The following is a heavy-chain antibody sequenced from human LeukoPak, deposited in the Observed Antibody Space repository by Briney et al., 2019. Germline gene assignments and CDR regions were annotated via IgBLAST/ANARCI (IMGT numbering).Heavy chain of an antibody. CDR3: AKDKARGGSYYASYFDY. J-gene: IGHJ4*02. D-gene: IGHD1-26*01. Sequence: PGGSLRLSCAASGFTFSSYGMHWVRQAPGKGLEWVAFIRYDGSSKYYADSVKGRFTISRDNSKNTLYLQMNSLRAEDTAVYYCAKDKARGGSYYASYFDYWGQGTLVTVSS. CDR2: IRYDGSSK. V-gene: IGHV3-30*02. CDR1: GFTFSSYG.